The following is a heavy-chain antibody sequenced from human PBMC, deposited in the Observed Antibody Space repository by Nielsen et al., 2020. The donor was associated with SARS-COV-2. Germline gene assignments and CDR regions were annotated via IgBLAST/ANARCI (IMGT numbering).Heavy chain of an antibody. V-gene: IGHV2-26*01. CDR1: GFSLSNARMG. J-gene: IGHJ6*03. CDR3: ARSYSSGWYRYYYYYYMDV. D-gene: IGHD6-19*01. CDR2: IFSNDEK. Sequence: SGPTLVKPTETLTLTCTVSGFSLSNARMGVGWIRQPPGKALEWLAHIFSNDEKSYSTSLKSRLTISKDTSKSQVVLTMTNMDPVDTATYYCARSYSSGWYRYYYYYYMDVWGKGTTVTVSS.